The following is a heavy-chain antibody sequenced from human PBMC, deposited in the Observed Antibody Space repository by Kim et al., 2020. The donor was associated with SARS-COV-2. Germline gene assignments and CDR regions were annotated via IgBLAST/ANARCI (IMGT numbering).Heavy chain of an antibody. Sequence: ADCVKGRFTFSRDNAKNSLYLQMNSLRAEDTALYHCASWRYGSDEDWYFDLWGRCTLVTVSS. CDR3: ASWRYGSDEDWYFDL. V-gene: IGHV3-20*01. D-gene: IGHD3-10*01. J-gene: IGHJ2*01.